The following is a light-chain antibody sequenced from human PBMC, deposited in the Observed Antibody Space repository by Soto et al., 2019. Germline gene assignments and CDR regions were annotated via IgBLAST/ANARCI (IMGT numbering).Light chain of an antibody. Sequence: EIALTQSPGTLSLSPGXRATLSCRASQSVSNNYLAWYQQKPGQAPRLLIYGASNRATDIPDRFSGSGSGTDFTLTISRLEPEDFAVYYCQKYGSSGTFGQGTKGDIK. CDR3: QKYGSSGT. CDR2: GAS. J-gene: IGKJ1*01. V-gene: IGKV3-20*01. CDR1: QSVSNNY.